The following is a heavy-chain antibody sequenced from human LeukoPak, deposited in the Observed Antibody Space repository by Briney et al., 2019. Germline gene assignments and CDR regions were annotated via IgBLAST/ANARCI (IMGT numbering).Heavy chain of an antibody. D-gene: IGHD6-13*01. V-gene: IGHV4-59*01. J-gene: IGHJ5*02. CDR2: IYYSGST. CDR1: GGSISSYY. Sequence: SETLSLTFTVSGGSISSYYWSWIRQPPGKGLEWIGYIYYSGSTNYNPSLKSRVTISVDTSKNQFSLKLSSVTAADTAVYYCARGGAGYSSSWYRFGWFDPWGQGTLVTVSS. CDR3: ARGGAGYSSSWYRFGWFDP.